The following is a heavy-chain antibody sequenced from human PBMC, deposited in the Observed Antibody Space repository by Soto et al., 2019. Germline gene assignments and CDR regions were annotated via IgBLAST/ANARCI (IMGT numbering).Heavy chain of an antibody. CDR2: IYLGDSDT. Sequence: ESLKISCKGSGYSLTSYWIGWVRQMPGKGLEWMGIIYLGDSDTRYSPSSQGQVTISADKSISTAYLQWSSLKASDTAMYYCARGVGATSHYYYGMDVWGQGTTVTVS. J-gene: IGHJ6*02. V-gene: IGHV5-51*01. CDR3: ARGVGATSHYYYGMDV. D-gene: IGHD1-26*01. CDR1: GYSLTSYW.